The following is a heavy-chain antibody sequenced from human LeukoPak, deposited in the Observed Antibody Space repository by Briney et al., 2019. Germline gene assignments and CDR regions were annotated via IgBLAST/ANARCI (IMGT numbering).Heavy chain of an antibody. CDR3: VRDGEGAAISVNYWFDP. CDR1: GYTFTSYY. CDR2: INPSGGST. V-gene: IGHV1-46*01. Sequence: AASVKVSCKASGYTFTSYYMHWVRQAPGQGLEWMGIINPSGGSTSYAQKFQGRVTMTRDTSISTAYMELRGLRSEDTAVYYCVRDGEGAAISVNYWFDPWGQGTLVTVSS. J-gene: IGHJ5*02. D-gene: IGHD2-2*02.